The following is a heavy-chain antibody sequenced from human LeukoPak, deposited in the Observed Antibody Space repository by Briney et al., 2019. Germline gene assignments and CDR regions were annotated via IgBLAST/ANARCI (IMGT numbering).Heavy chain of an antibody. D-gene: IGHD3-10*01. CDR3: ARDQGSGSSNWFDP. Sequence: GGSLRLSCAASGFTFSDYYISWIRQAPGKGLEWDSYISSSGSTIYYADSVKGRFTISRDNAKNSLYLQMNSLRAEDTAVYYCARDQGSGSSNWFDPWGQGTLVTVSS. CDR1: GFTFSDYY. CDR2: ISSSGSTI. V-gene: IGHV3-11*01. J-gene: IGHJ5*02.